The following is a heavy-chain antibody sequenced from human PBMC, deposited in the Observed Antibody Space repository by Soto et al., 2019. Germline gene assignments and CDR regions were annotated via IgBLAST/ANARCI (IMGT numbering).Heavy chain of an antibody. D-gene: IGHD2-15*01. CDR1: GGSISSGGYY. CDR3: ARTLRGVVVVVAATRARYFDY. J-gene: IGHJ4*02. V-gene: IGHV4-39*07. CDR2: INHSGST. Sequence: SETLSLTCTVSGGSISSGGYYWSWIRQPPGKGLEWIGEINHSGSTNYNPSLKSRVTISVDTSKNQFSLKLSSVTAADTAVYYCARTLRGVVVVVAATRARYFDYWGQGTLVTVSS.